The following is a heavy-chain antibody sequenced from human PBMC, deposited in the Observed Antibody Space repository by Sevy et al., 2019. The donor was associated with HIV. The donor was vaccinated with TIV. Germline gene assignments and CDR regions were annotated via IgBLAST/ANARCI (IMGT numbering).Heavy chain of an antibody. CDR2: ISGSGGST. D-gene: IGHD1-26*01. J-gene: IGHJ4*02. CDR1: GVTFNNYA. CDR3: AKRVGATGVVFDY. V-gene: IGHV3-23*01. Sequence: GGSLRLSCAASGVTFNNYAMSWVRQAPGKGLEWVAVISGSGGSTNYADAAKGRFTISRDNSKNTLYLQMNSLRAEDTAVYYCAKRVGATGVVFDYWGQGTLVTVSS.